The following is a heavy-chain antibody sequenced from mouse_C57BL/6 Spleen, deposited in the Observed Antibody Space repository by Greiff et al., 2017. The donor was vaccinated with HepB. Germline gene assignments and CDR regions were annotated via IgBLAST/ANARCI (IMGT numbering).Heavy chain of an antibody. CDR2: IHPNSGST. CDR1: GYTFTSYW. J-gene: IGHJ1*03. D-gene: IGHD1-1*01. Sequence: VQLQQPGAELVKPGASVKLSCKASGYTFTSYWMHWVKQRPGQGLEWIGMIHPNSGSTNYNEKFKSKATLTVDKSSSTAYMQLSSLTSEDSAVYFRARYSYYDGSSYLYFDVWGTGTTVTVSA. V-gene: IGHV1-64*01. CDR3: ARYSYYDGSSYLYFDV.